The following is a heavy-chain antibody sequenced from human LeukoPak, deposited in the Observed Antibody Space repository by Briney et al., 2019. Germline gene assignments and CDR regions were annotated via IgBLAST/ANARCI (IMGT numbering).Heavy chain of an antibody. CDR2: IYHSGST. CDR1: GGSISSGGYY. V-gene: IGHV4-30-2*01. Sequence: SETLSLTCTVSGGSISSGGYYWSWIRQPPGKGLEWIGYIYHSGSTYYNPSLKSRVTISVDRSKNQFSLKLSSVTAADTAVYYCASLGSEGYCSSTSCYPTDYWGQGTLVTVSS. D-gene: IGHD2-2*01. CDR3: ASLGSEGYCSSTSCYPTDY. J-gene: IGHJ4*02.